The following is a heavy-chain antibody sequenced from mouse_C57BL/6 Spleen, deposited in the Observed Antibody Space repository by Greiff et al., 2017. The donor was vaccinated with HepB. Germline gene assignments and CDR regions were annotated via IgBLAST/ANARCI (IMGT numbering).Heavy chain of an antibody. D-gene: IGHD1-1*01. V-gene: IGHV1-19*01. CDR2: INPYNGGT. J-gene: IGHJ4*01. CDR3: ARYYGSSGYYYAMDY. CDR1: GYTFTDYY. Sequence: EVQLQQSGPVLVKPGASVKMSCKASGYTFTDYYMNWVKQSHGKSLEWIGVINPYNGGTSYNQKFKGKATLTVDKSSSTAYMELNSLTSEDSAVYYCARYYGSSGYYYAMDYWGQGTSVTVSS.